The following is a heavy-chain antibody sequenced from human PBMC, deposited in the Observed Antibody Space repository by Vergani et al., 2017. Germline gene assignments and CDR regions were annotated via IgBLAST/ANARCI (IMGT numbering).Heavy chain of an antibody. D-gene: IGHD6-19*01. CDR1: GFTFSSYA. Sequence: EVQLLESGGGLVQPGGSLRLSCAASGFTFSSYAMSWVRQAPGKGLEWVSAISGSGGSTYYADSVKGRFTISRDNSKNALYLQTDSLGAGDTAVYYWAGEPYSSGWTPNYYYYDMDVWGKGTTVTVSS. J-gene: IGHJ6*03. V-gene: IGHV3-23*01. CDR2: ISGSGGST. CDR3: AGEPYSSGWTPNYYYYDMDV.